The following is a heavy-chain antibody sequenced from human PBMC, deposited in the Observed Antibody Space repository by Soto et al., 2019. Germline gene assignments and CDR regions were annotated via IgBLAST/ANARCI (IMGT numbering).Heavy chain of an antibody. CDR2: IYSGGST. CDR3: ARHNSWLDAFDI. CDR1: GFTVSSNY. D-gene: IGHD5-12*01. Sequence: EVQLVESGGGLVQPGGSLRLSCAASGFTVSSNYMSWVRQAPGKGLEWVSVIYSGGSTYYADSVKGRFTISRRNSKNTLYLQMNSLRAEDTAVYYCARHNSWLDAFDIWGQGTMVTVSS. V-gene: IGHV3-53*04. J-gene: IGHJ3*02.